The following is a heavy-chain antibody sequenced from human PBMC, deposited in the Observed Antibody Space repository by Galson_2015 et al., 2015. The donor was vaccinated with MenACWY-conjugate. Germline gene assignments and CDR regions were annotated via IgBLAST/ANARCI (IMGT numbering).Heavy chain of an antibody. V-gene: IGHV3-7*03. J-gene: IGHJ4*01. CDR2: INEDGSDK. Sequence: SLRLSCAASGFRFSSQWLSWVRQAPGKGPECVASINEDGSDKSYMDSVKGRFTISRDNAQNSLSLQMNSLSVEDTAVYYRARGGNWGHGTLVTVSS. D-gene: IGHD4-23*01. CDR3: ARGGN. CDR1: GFRFSSQW.